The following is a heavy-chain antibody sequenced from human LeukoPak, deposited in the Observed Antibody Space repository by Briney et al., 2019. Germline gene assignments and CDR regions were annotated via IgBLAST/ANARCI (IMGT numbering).Heavy chain of an antibody. D-gene: IGHD3-10*01. CDR1: GGSISSNNW. CDR2: IYHSGST. Sequence: SEILSLTCAVSGGSISSNNWWSWVRQPPGKGLEWIGEIYHSGSTNYNPSLKSRVTISVDKSKNQFSLELTSVTAADTAVYYCARYGSGSYVDYWGQGTLVTVSS. V-gene: IGHV4-4*02. CDR3: ARYGSGSYVDY. J-gene: IGHJ4*02.